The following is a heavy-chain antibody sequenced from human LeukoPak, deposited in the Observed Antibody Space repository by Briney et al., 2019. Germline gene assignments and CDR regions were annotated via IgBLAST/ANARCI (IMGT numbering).Heavy chain of an antibody. CDR1: GFTFSSYS. J-gene: IGHJ4*02. CDR2: ISSSSSYI. V-gene: IGHV3-21*01. D-gene: IGHD4-17*01. CDR3: ARDDGYYSPFDY. Sequence: GSLRLSCAASGFTFSSYSMNWVRQAPGKGLEWVSSISSSSSYIYYADSVKGRFTISRDNAKNSLYLQMNSLRAEDTAVYYCARDDGYYSPFDYWGQGTLVTVSS.